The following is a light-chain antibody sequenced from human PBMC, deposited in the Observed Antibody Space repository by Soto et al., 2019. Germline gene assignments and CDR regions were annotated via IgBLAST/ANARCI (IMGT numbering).Light chain of an antibody. V-gene: IGLV2-14*03. CDR1: SSDIGAYNF. J-gene: IGLJ2*01. CDR2: DVN. CDR3: TSWTTSTTMI. Sequence: QSVLTQPASVSGSPGQSITISCTGTSSDIGAYNFDSWYQQHPGKAPKLMLYDVNIRPSGVSNRFSGSKSGNTASLTISGLQAEDEADYYCTSWTTSTTMIFGGGTKVTVL.